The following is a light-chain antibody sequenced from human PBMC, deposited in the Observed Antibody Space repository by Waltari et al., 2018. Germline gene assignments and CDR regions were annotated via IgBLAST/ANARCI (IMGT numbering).Light chain of an antibody. CDR2: HAS. CDR1: QSLRGSY. CDR3: QQYSSSPTT. Sequence: EIVLTQSPGTLSLSPGDRATLSCRASQSLRGSYLAWYQQKPGQAPRLLIYHASSRATGIPPRFSGNGSETDFTLTISSLEPEDFAVYICQQYSSSPTTFGQGTKLDIK. V-gene: IGKV3-20*01. J-gene: IGKJ2*01.